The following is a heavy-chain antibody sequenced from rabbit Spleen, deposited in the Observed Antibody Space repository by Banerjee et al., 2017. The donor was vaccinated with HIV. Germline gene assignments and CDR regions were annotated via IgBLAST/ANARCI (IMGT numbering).Heavy chain of an antibody. J-gene: IGHJ3*01. Sequence: QERLVESGGGLVQPEGSLTLTFKASGFDFSNNAMCWVRQTPGKGPEWIACIYNGDDSTYYASWVNGRFTISRSISLNTVTLQMSSLTAADTAPYFCARDGISFVSIGWGLTRLDLWGPGTLVTVS. D-gene: IGHD4-1*01. CDR2: IYNGDDST. CDR3: ARDGISFVSIGWGLTRLDL. V-gene: IGHV1S47*01. CDR1: GFDFSNNA.